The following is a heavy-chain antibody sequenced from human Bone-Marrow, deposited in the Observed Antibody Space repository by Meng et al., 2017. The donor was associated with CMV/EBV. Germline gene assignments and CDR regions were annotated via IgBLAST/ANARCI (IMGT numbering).Heavy chain of an antibody. J-gene: IGHJ4*02. CDR3: AREVNWIDY. Sequence: SETLSLTCTVSGGSVSSGSYYWSWIRQPPGKGLEWIGYIYYSGGTNYNPSLKSRVTISVDTSKNQFSLKLSSVTAADTAVYYCAREVNWIDYWGQGTLVTVSS. D-gene: IGHD1-1*01. V-gene: IGHV4-61*01. CDR1: GGSVSSGSYY. CDR2: IYYSGGT.